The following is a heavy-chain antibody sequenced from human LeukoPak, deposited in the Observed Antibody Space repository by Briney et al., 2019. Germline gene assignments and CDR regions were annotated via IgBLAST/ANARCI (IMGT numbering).Heavy chain of an antibody. CDR1: GGSISSGAYY. CDR2: IYYSGST. D-gene: IGHD2-21*02. CDR3: AREHIVVVTAIQSWFDP. V-gene: IGHV4-30-4*08. J-gene: IGHJ5*02. Sequence: SETLSLTCTVSGGSISSGAYYWSWIRQPPGRGLEWIGYIYYSGSTYYNPSLKSRVTISVDTSKNQFSLKLSSVTAADTAVYYCAREHIVVVTAIQSWFDPWGQGTLVTVSS.